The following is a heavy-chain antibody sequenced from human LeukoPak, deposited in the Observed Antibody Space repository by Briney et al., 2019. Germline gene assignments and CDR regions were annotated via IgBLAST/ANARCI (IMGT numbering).Heavy chain of an antibody. D-gene: IGHD6-13*01. Sequence: ASVKVSCKASGYTFTNYDINWVRQATGQGLEWMGWMNPNSGNTGYAQKFQGRVTITRNTSISTAYMELRSLRSDDTAVYYCARVLWNGYSSNCWYFDYWGQGTLVTVSS. CDR3: ARVLWNGYSSNCWYFDY. CDR1: GYTFTNYD. CDR2: MNPNSGNT. J-gene: IGHJ4*02. V-gene: IGHV1-8*03.